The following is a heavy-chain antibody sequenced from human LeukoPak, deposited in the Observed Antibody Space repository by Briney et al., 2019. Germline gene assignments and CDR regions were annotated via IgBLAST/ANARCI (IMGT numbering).Heavy chain of an antibody. CDR3: ARGGIQVSGIDEFDY. Sequence: GGSLRLSCAASGFTFIDYDMHWVRQVIGKGLEGVAAIGIRGDTHYSGSVKGRFTISRENAESSLYLQMNSLRAEDTAVYYCARGGIQVSGIDEFDYWGQGTLVTVSS. V-gene: IGHV3-13*01. J-gene: IGHJ4*02. D-gene: IGHD6-19*01. CDR1: GFTFIDYD. CDR2: IGIRGDT.